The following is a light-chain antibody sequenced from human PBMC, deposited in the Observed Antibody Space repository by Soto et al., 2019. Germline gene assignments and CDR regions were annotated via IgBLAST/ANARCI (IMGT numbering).Light chain of an antibody. CDR1: QSITTF. Sequence: DIQMTQSPSSLSASVGDRVTITCRASQSITTFLSWFQQKPGKAPNLLIYGASNLQSGVPSHFSGSGVGTEFTLTISSLQPEDFATYYCQQSYSTPYTFGQGTKLEIK. CDR2: GAS. CDR3: QQSYSTPYT. V-gene: IGKV1-39*01. J-gene: IGKJ2*01.